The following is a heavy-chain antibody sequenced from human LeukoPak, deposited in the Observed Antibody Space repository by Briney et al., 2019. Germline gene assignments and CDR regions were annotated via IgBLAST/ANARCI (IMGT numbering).Heavy chain of an antibody. Sequence: SETLSLTCTVSGGSISSSSYYWGWIRQPPGKGLEWIGSIYYSGSTYYNPSLKSRVTISVDTSKNQFSLKLSSVTAADTAVYYCARQNRDSSSSMGDMDVWGEGTTVTVSS. J-gene: IGHJ6*03. CDR1: GGSISSSSYY. CDR2: IYYSGST. CDR3: ARQNRDSSSSMGDMDV. D-gene: IGHD6-6*01. V-gene: IGHV4-39*01.